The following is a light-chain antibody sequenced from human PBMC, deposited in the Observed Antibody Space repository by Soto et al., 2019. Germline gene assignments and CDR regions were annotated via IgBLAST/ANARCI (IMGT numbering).Light chain of an antibody. CDR1: QSLLHSNGYNY. CDR2: LGS. Sequence: EIVMTQSPLSLPVTPGEPASISCRSSQSLLHSNGYNYLDWYLQKPGQSPQLLIYLGSNRASGVPDRFSGSGSGTDFTLKISRVEAEDVGVYYCMQALQTPYTFSQGTKLEIK. J-gene: IGKJ2*01. CDR3: MQALQTPYT. V-gene: IGKV2-28*01.